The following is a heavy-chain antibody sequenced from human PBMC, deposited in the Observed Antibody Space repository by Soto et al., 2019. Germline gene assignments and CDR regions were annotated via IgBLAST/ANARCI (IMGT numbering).Heavy chain of an antibody. CDR2: ISAYNGNT. CDR1: GYTFTSYG. V-gene: IGHV1-18*01. D-gene: IGHD2-2*02. CDR3: ARSDIVVVPAAIRTLDV. Sequence: ASVKVSFKASGYTFTSYGISWVRQAPGQGLEWMGWISAYNGNTNYAQKHQGRVTMTTDTSTSTAYMELRSLRSDDTAVYYCARSDIVVVPAAIRTLDVWGQGTTVTVSS. J-gene: IGHJ6*02.